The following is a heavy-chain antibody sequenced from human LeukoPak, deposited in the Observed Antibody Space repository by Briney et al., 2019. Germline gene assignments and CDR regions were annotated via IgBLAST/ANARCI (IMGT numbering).Heavy chain of an antibody. D-gene: IGHD3-22*01. V-gene: IGHV1-2*02. Sequence: ASVKVSCKASGYTFTGYYMHWVRQAPGQGLEWMGWINPNSGGTNYAQKFQGRGTMTRDTSISTAYMELSRLRSDDTAVYYCARASYYDSSGADYWGQGTLVTVSS. CDR1: GYTFTGYY. J-gene: IGHJ4*02. CDR3: ARASYYDSSGADY. CDR2: INPNSGGT.